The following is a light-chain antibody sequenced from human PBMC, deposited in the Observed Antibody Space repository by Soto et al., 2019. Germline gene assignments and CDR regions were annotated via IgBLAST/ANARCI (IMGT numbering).Light chain of an antibody. Sequence: DIQMTQSPSSLSASVGDRVTMTCRASQSISSYLNWYQQKPGKAPKLLMYAASSLQSGVPSRFSGSGSGTDFTLTISSLQPEDFAIYYCQQSYSNPRTFGQGTKVEIK. CDR3: QQSYSNPRT. CDR1: QSISSY. V-gene: IGKV1-39*01. CDR2: AAS. J-gene: IGKJ1*01.